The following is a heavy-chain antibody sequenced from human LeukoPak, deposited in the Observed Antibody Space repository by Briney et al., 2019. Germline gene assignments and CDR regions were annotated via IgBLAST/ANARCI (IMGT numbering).Heavy chain of an antibody. CDR3: ARVFKDWVWDRGDAFDI. V-gene: IGHV1-18*01. D-gene: IGHD1-26*01. Sequence: GASVKVSCKASGDTFTSYGISWVRQTPGQGLEWMGWISAYNGNTNYAQKLQGRVTMTTDTSTSTAYMELRSLRSDDTAVYYCARVFKDWVWDRGDAFDIWGQGTMVTVSS. CDR1: GDTFTSYG. J-gene: IGHJ3*02. CDR2: ISAYNGNT.